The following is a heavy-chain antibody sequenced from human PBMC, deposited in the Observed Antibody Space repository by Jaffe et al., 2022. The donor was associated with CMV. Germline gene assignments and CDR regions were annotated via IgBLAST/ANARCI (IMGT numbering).Heavy chain of an antibody. CDR3: AREVSGVGAHFDY. D-gene: IGHD1-26*01. J-gene: IGHJ4*02. CDR1: GFTFSSYG. V-gene: IGHV3-33*08. Sequence: QVQLVESGGGVVQPGRSLRLSCAASGFTFSSYGMHWVRQAPGKGLEWVAVIWYDGSNKYYADSVKGRFTISRDNSKNTLYLQMNSLRAEDTAVYYCAREVSGVGAHFDYWGQGTLVTVSS. CDR2: IWYDGSNK.